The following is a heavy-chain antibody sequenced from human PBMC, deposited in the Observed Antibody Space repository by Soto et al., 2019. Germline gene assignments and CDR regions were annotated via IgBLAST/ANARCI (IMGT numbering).Heavy chain of an antibody. Sequence: QVQLQESGPGLVKPSQTLSLTCTVSGGSISSGGYYWSWIRQHPGKGLEWIGYIYYSGSTYYNPSLKSRVXXSXDXSKNQFSLKLSSVTAADTAVYYCAASGTVTTTDSIYWGQGTLVTVSS. CDR2: IYYSGST. CDR3: AASGTVTTTDSIY. CDR1: GGSISSGGYY. D-gene: IGHD4-17*01. J-gene: IGHJ4*02. V-gene: IGHV4-31*03.